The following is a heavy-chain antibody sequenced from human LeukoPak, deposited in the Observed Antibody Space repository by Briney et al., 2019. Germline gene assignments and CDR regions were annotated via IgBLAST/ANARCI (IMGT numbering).Heavy chain of an antibody. D-gene: IGHD4-17*01. CDR2: INTNTGNP. Sequence: SVKVSCKTSGYTFTTYNMNWVRQAPGHGPEWMGWINTNTGNPTYAQGFTGRFVFSLDTSVSTAYLQISSLKAEDTAVYYCAATSGAYVFDHWGQGTLLTVSS. CDR3: AATSGAYVFDH. CDR1: GYTFTTYN. J-gene: IGHJ4*02. V-gene: IGHV7-4-1*02.